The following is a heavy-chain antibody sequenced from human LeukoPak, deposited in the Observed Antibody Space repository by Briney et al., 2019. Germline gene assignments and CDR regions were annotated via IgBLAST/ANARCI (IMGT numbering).Heavy chain of an antibody. D-gene: IGHD1-26*01. CDR3: ARRGGAAFDI. Sequence: SETLSLTCTVSGGSISSYYWSWIRQPPGKGLEWIGYIYTRGSTNYNPSLKSRVTIAVDRSKNQFSLKLSSVTAEDTAVYYCARRGGAAFDIWGQGTMVTVSS. CDR1: GGSISSYY. J-gene: IGHJ3*02. V-gene: IGHV4-4*09. CDR2: IYTRGST.